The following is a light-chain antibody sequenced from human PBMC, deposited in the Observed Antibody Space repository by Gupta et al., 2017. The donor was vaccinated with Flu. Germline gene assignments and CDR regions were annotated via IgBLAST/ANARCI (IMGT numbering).Light chain of an antibody. CDR3: QQYHSIPWT. CDR2: GAS. Sequence: KCTSSYSGFYSTVRRSYLAWYQQKAGQAPRLLIYGASTRESGVPERFSGSVSGTDFSLTISSLQAEDLAVYYCQQYHSIPWTFGQGTRVEIK. CDR1: YSGFYSTVRRSY. V-gene: IGKV4-1*01. J-gene: IGKJ1*01.